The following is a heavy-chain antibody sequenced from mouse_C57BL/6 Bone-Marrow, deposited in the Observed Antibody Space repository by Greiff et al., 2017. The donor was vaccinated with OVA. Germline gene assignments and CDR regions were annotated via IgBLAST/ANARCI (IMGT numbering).Heavy chain of an antibody. J-gene: IGHJ2*01. CDR1: GFTFSSYG. V-gene: IGHV5-6*01. CDR3: ARGVTPYYFDY. D-gene: IGHD2-2*01. Sequence: EVKLVESGGDLVKPGGSLKLSCAASGFTFSSYGMSWVRQTPDKRLEWVATISSGGSYTYYPDSVKGRITISRDNAKNTLYLQMSSLKSEDTAMYYCARGVTPYYFDYWGQGTTLTVSS. CDR2: ISSGGSYT.